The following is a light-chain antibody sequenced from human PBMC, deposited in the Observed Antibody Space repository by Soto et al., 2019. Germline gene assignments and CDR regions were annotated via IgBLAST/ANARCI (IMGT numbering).Light chain of an antibody. J-gene: IGKJ1*01. V-gene: IGKV3-20*01. CDR1: QSVSNNY. CDR2: GAS. CDR3: QQYGSSGT. Sequence: EIVLTQSPGTLSLSPGERATLSCRASQSVSNNYLAWYQQKPGQAPRHLIYGASNRATGIPDRFSGSGSGTDSTLTISRLEPEDFAVYYCQQYGSSGTFGQGTKVDIK.